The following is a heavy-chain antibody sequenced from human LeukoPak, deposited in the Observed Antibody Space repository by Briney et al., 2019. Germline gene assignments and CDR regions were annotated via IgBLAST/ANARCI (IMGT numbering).Heavy chain of an antibody. Sequence: PSETLSLTCTVSGXSISSYYWSWIRQPPGKGLEWIGYIYYSGSTKYNPSLKSRVTISVDTSKNQFSLKLNSVTAADTAVYYCARRRRNMVRGVIIQYFDYWGQGTLVTVSS. CDR3: ARRRRNMVRGVIIQYFDY. D-gene: IGHD3-10*01. V-gene: IGHV4-59*01. CDR2: IYYSGST. CDR1: GXSISSYY. J-gene: IGHJ4*02.